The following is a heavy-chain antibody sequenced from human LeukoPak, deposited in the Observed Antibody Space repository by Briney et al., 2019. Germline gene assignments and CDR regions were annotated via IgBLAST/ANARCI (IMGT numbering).Heavy chain of an antibody. Sequence: PSETLSLTCTVSGGSISSYYWSWIRQPPGKGLEWIGYIYYSGSTNYNPSLKSRVTISVDTSKNQFSLKLSSVTAADTAVYYCARSSNGPQAFDIWGQGTMVTVSS. CDR1: GGSISSYY. CDR3: ARSSNGPQAFDI. D-gene: IGHD1-26*01. CDR2: IYYSGST. J-gene: IGHJ3*02. V-gene: IGHV4-59*08.